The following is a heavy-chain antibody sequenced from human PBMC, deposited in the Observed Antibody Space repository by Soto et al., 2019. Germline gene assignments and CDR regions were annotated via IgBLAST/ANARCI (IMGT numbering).Heavy chain of an antibody. Sequence: ASVKVSCKASGYTFTSYDINWVRQATGQGLEWMGWMNPNSGNTGYAQKFQGRVTMTRNTSISTAYMELSSLRSEDTAVYYCARTGYSSSWYPGHYYYYGRDVWGQGTTVTV. V-gene: IGHV1-8*01. D-gene: IGHD6-13*01. CDR1: GYTFTSYD. J-gene: IGHJ6*02. CDR2: MNPNSGNT. CDR3: ARTGYSSSWYPGHYYYYGRDV.